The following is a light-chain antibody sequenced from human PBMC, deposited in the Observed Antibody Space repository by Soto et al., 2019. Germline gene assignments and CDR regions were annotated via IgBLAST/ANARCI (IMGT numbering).Light chain of an antibody. J-gene: IGLJ1*01. V-gene: IGLV2-8*01. Sequence: QSALTQPPSAPGSPGQSVTISCTGTSSDVGGYDYVSWHQQHPGKAPKVIIYGVNKRPSGVPDRFSGSKSGNTASLTVSGLQAEDEADYYCSSYAGTNNYVFGIGTKLTVL. CDR3: SSYAGTNNYV. CDR2: GVN. CDR1: SSDVGGYDY.